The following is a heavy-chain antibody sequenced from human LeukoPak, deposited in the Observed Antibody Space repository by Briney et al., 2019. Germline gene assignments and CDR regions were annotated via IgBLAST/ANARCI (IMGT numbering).Heavy chain of an antibody. Sequence: SETLSLTCTVSGGSISSSSYYWGWIRQPPGKGLEWNGSIYYSGSTYYNPSLKSRVTISVDTSKNQFSLKLSSVTAADTAVYYCARGGVDTAMVTPDYWGQGTLVTVSS. CDR1: GGSISSSSYY. CDR2: IYYSGST. CDR3: ARGGVDTAMVTPDY. D-gene: IGHD5-18*01. V-gene: IGHV4-39*01. J-gene: IGHJ4*02.